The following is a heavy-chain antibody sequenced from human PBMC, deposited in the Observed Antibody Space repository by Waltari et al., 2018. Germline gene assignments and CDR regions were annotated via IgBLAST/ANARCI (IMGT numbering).Heavy chain of an antibody. D-gene: IGHD1-26*01. CDR3: ARTTFVGYFDY. V-gene: IGHV4-30-4*01. Sequence: QVQLQESGPGLVKPSQTLTLTCTVSSGSISIPNYFWSWIRQAPGKGLEWIGSVSYRWITCYNPSLESRVTMSVDTSKNQFSLNLNSVTAADAAIYYCARTTFVGYFDYWGQGTLVTVSS. CDR2: VSYRWIT. J-gene: IGHJ4*02. CDR1: SGSISIPNYF.